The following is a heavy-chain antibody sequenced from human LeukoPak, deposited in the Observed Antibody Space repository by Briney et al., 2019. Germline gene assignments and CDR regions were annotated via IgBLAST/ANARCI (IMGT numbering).Heavy chain of an antibody. CDR2: ISAYNGNT. Sequence: ASVTVSCKASGYTFTSYGISWVRQAPGQGLEWMGWISAYNGNTGYAQKFQGRVTITRNTSISTAYMELSSLRSEDTAVYYCARGHAPARIQLWSRGDYYYMDVWGKGTTVTVSS. CDR1: GYTFTSYG. V-gene: IGHV1-8*03. CDR3: ARGHAPARIQLWSRGDYYYMDV. D-gene: IGHD5-18*01. J-gene: IGHJ6*03.